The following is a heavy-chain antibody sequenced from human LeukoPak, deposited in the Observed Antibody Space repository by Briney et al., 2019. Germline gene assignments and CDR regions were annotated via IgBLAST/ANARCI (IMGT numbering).Heavy chain of an antibody. CDR1: GFTVSSND. CDR2: IYSGGST. J-gene: IGHJ3*02. D-gene: IGHD3-3*01. Sequence: GGSLRLSCAASGFTVSSNDMSWVRQAPGKGLEWVSVIYSGGSTYYADSVKGRFTISRDNPTNTLYLQVNSLRAEDTAVYYCARGFGPNAFDIWGHGTMVTVSS. V-gene: IGHV3-66*01. CDR3: ARGFGPNAFDI.